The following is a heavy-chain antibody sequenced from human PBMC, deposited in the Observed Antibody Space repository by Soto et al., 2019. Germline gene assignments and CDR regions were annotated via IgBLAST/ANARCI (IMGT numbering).Heavy chain of an antibody. Sequence: GASVKVSCKASGYTFTSYYMHWVRQAPGQGLEWMGIINPSGGSTSYAQKFQGRVTMTRDTSTSTVYMELSSLRSEDTAMYYCATFITVTNTDSWGQGTLVTVSS. D-gene: IGHD4-4*01. CDR2: INPSGGST. J-gene: IGHJ4*02. V-gene: IGHV1-46*01. CDR1: GYTFTSYY. CDR3: ATFITVTNTDS.